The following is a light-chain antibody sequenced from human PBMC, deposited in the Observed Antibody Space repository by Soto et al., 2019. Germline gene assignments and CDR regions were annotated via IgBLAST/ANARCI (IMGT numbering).Light chain of an antibody. Sequence: QSALTQPPSASGSPGQSVTISCTGTSSDVGDYKFVSWYQQHPGKAPKLLMYEVNRRPSGVPDRFSGSKSGNTASLTVSGLQAEDGAEYYCSSYAGNNNVVFGGGTKLTVL. CDR3: SSYAGNNNVV. V-gene: IGLV2-8*01. J-gene: IGLJ2*01. CDR2: EVN. CDR1: SSDVGDYKF.